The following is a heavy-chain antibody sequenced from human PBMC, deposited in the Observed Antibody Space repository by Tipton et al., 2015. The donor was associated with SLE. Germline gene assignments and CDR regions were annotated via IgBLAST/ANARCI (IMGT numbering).Heavy chain of an antibody. CDR3: ARDVGGLRWFDP. J-gene: IGHJ5*02. D-gene: IGHD3/OR15-3a*01. CDR1: GGSFSGYY. Sequence: TLSLTCAVYGGSFSGYYWSWIRQPPGKGLEWIGEINHSGSTNYNPSLKSRVTISVDTSKKQFSLNLSSVTAADTAVYYCARDVGGLRWFDPWGQGTLVTVSS. V-gene: IGHV4-34*01. CDR2: INHSGST.